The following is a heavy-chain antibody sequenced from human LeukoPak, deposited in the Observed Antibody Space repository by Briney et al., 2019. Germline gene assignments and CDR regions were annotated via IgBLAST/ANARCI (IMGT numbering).Heavy chain of an antibody. Sequence: ASVKVSCKASGYTFTSYDINWVRQATGQGLEWMGWIDPNSGGTNYAQKFQGRVTMTRDTSISTAYMELSRLRSDDTAIYYCARDGYYYDSSGYNYGLDYWGQGTLVTVSS. V-gene: IGHV1-2*02. CDR1: GYTFTSYD. CDR3: ARDGYYYDSSGYNYGLDY. D-gene: IGHD3-22*01. J-gene: IGHJ4*02. CDR2: IDPNSGGT.